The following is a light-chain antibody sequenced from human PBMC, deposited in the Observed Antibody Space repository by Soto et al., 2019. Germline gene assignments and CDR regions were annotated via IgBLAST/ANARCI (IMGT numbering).Light chain of an antibody. Sequence: QSVLTQPASVSGSPGQSITISCTGTSSDVGAYNQVCWYQQHPGKVPKLLIYEVTNRPSGVSSRFSGSKSGNTASLTISGLQAEDEADYYCSSYVSGNTVGFGGGTKVTVL. CDR1: SSDVGAYNQ. CDR2: EVT. V-gene: IGLV2-14*01. J-gene: IGLJ3*02. CDR3: SSYVSGNTVG.